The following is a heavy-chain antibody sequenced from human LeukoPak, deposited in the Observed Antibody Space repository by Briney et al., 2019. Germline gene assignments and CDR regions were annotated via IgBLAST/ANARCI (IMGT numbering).Heavy chain of an antibody. CDR3: ARSVALAAAGNGLDY. V-gene: IGHV1-46*01. Sequence: GASVKVSCKASGYTFTSYYKHWVRQAPGQGLEWMGIINPSGGSTSYAQKFQGRVTMTRDTSTSTVYMELSSLRSEDTAVYYCARSVALAAAGNGLDYWGQGTLVTVSS. J-gene: IGHJ4*02. D-gene: IGHD6-13*01. CDR2: INPSGGST. CDR1: GYTFTSYY.